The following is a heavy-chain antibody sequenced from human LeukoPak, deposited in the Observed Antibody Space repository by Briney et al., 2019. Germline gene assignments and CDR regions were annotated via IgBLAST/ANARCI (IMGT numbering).Heavy chain of an antibody. CDR2: ISGSGGST. Sequence: GGSLRLSCAASGFTFSSYAMSWVRQAPGKGLEWVSAISGSGGSTYYADSVKGRFTISRDNSKNTLYLQMNSLRAEGTAVYYCAKVTSSSWYFDYWGQGTLVTVSS. D-gene: IGHD6-13*01. CDR1: GFTFSSYA. J-gene: IGHJ4*02. V-gene: IGHV3-23*01. CDR3: AKVTSSSWYFDY.